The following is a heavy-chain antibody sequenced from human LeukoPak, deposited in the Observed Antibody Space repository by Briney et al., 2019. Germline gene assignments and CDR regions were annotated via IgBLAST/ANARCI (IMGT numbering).Heavy chain of an antibody. CDR1: GFTFSSYA. J-gene: IGHJ4*02. CDR3: ARDPLLFSYDYVWGSYRYGPLYYFDY. D-gene: IGHD3-16*02. Sequence: PGRSLRLSCAASGFTFSSYAMHWVRQAPGQRLEWMGWINAGNGNTKYSQKFQGRVTITRDTSASTAYMELSSLRSEDTAVYYCARDPLLFSYDYVWGSYRYGPLYYFDYWGQGTLVTVSS. V-gene: IGHV1-3*01. CDR2: INAGNGNT.